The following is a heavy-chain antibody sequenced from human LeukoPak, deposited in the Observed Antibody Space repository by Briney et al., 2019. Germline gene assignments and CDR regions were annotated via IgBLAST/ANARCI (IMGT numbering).Heavy chain of an antibody. CDR1: GFTVSSNY. V-gene: IGHV3-74*01. CDR2: INSDGSST. D-gene: IGHD3-10*01. CDR3: ARSGSYPDY. Sequence: GGSLRLSCAASGFTVSSNYMSWVRQAPGKGLVWVSRINSDGSSTSYADSVKGRFTISRDNAKNTLYLQMNSLRAEDTAVYYCARSGSYPDYWGQGTLVTVSS. J-gene: IGHJ4*02.